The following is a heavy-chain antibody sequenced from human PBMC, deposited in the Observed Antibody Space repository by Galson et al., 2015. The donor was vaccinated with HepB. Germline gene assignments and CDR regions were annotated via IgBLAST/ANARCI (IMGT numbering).Heavy chain of an antibody. CDR2: INPNSGGT. J-gene: IGHJ3*02. CDR3: ARDHYDSRGRGNGFDI. CDR1: GYTFTGYY. Sequence: SVKVSCKASGYTFTGYYMHWGRQAPGRGLEWMGWINPNSGGTNYAQKFQGRVTMTRDTSISTAYMELSRLRSDDTAVYYCARDHYDSRGRGNGFDIWGQGTMVTVSS. V-gene: IGHV1-2*02. D-gene: IGHD3-22*01.